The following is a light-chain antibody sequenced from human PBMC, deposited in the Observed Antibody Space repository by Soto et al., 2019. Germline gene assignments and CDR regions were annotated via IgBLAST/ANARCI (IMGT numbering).Light chain of an antibody. CDR3: QQYNNWPPWT. J-gene: IGKJ1*01. V-gene: IGKV3-15*01. Sequence: EIVMTQSPATLSVSPGERATLSCRASQSVSSNLAWYQQKPGQAPRLLIHGASTRATGIPGSLSGRGSGTEFTLTISSLQSEDFAVYYCQQYNNWPPWTCGQGAKV. CDR2: GAS. CDR1: QSVSSN.